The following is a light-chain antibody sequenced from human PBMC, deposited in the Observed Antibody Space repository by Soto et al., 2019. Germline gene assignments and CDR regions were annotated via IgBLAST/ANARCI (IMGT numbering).Light chain of an antibody. Sequence: DIQMTQSPSSLSASVGDRVTITCRASQTITRFLSWYQKKPGKAPKLLIYAASTLQPGVPSRFSGSGSGTAFTLTIRSLQPEDFATYYCQQSYSGLYTFGQGTQLEIK. V-gene: IGKV1-39*01. CDR2: AAS. CDR1: QTITRF. CDR3: QQSYSGLYT. J-gene: IGKJ2*01.